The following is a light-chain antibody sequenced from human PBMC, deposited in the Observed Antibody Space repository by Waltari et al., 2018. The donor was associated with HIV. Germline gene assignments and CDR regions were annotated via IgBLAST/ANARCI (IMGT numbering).Light chain of an antibody. J-gene: IGLJ1*01. CDR2: DGS. V-gene: IGLV3-21*02. CDR3: HVWDRSSDHHV. CDR1: NIGSKS. Sequence: LTQPRSVSVAPGPAATTPCGGNNIGSKSAPWYQQKAGQAPVLVVYDGSDRPSGIPGRFSGSRSGNTATLTISRVEAGDEADYYCHVWDRSSDHHVFGTGTKVTVL.